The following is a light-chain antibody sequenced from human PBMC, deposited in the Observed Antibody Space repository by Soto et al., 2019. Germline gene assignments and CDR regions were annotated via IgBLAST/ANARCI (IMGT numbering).Light chain of an antibody. V-gene: IGKV4-1*01. Sequence: DIVMTQSPDSLAASLGERATINCKSSQSVLYSSNNKNYLGWYQQKAGQPPKLLIYWASTRESGVPDRFSGNGSGTDFTLTISSLQAEDVAVYYCQQYYSTPRTFGQGTKVEI. CDR3: QQYYSTPRT. CDR2: WAS. CDR1: QSVLYSSNNKNY. J-gene: IGKJ1*01.